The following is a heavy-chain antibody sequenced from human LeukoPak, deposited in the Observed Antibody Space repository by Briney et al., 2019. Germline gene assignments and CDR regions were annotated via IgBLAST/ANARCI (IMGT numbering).Heavy chain of an antibody. CDR3: AREGAWGDSYYYYGMDV. Sequence: SETLSLTCAVYGGSFSGYYWSWIRQPPGKGLEWIGEINHSGSTNYNPSLKSRVTISVDTSKNQFSLKLSSVTAADTAVYYCAREGAWGDSYYYYGMDVWGQGTTVTVS. CDR2: INHSGST. J-gene: IGHJ6*02. CDR1: GGSFSGYY. V-gene: IGHV4-34*01. D-gene: IGHD3-16*01.